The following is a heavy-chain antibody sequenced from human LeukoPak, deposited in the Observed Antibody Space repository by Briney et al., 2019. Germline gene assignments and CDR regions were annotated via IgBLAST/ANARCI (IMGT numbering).Heavy chain of an antibody. V-gene: IGHV7-4-1*02. J-gene: IGHJ4*02. CDR3: ARNLYCSDTSCYRASNY. Sequence: GSSVKVSCKASGGTFSSYAISWVRQAPGQGLEWMGWINTNTGNPTYAQDFTGRFVFSLDTSVSTAYLQISSLKTEDTAVYYCARNLYCSDTSCYRASNYWGQGTLVTVSP. D-gene: IGHD2-2*01. CDR1: GGTFSSYA. CDR2: INTNTGNP.